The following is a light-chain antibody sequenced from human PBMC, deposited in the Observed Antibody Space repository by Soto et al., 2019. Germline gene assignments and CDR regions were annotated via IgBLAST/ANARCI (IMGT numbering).Light chain of an antibody. Sequence: IRMTRSPSSFSASTGERVTIKCRVSQGNNSYLSWYQQKPGKAPKLLIYSASTLQSGVPSRFSGSGSGTDFTLIISYLQSEDFATDYCQQYYSYPPLTFGQGTKVDIK. CDR2: SAS. CDR1: QGNNSY. CDR3: QQYYSYPPLT. V-gene: IGKV1-8*01. J-gene: IGKJ1*01.